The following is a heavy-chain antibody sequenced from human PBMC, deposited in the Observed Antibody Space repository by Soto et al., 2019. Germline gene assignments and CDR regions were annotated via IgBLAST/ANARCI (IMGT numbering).Heavy chain of an antibody. CDR1: SGSISSSNW. V-gene: IGHV4-4*02. CDR3: ARVRTGDYVYFDY. D-gene: IGHD4-17*01. J-gene: IGHJ4*02. CDR2: IYHSGST. Sequence: QVQLQESGPGLVKPSGTLSLTCAVSSGSISSSNWWSWGRQPPGKGVEGIGEIYHSGSTNYNPALRSGVTISVDTSKNQFSLKLSSVAAADAAVYYCARVRTGDYVYFDYWGQGTLVTVSS.